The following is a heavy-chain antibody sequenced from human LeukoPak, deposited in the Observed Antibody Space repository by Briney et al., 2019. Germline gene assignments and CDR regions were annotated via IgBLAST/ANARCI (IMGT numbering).Heavy chain of an antibody. V-gene: IGHV3-21*01. J-gene: IGHJ3*02. CDR1: GFTFSNYG. CDR2: TDTSGNYI. D-gene: IGHD3-10*01. CDR3: ARGRSITLLRGVAMSDGFDI. Sequence: GGSLRLSCAASGFTFSNYGMNWVRQAPGKGLEWVSFTDTSGNYIYYGDSVKGRFTISRDDAKNLVFLQMNGLRAEDTAVYYCARGRSITLLRGVAMSDGFDIWGQGAMVAVSS.